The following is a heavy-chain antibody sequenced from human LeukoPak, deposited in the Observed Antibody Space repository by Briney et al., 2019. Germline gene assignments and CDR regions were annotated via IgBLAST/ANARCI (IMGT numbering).Heavy chain of an antibody. CDR3: ATPSPHYYGSGSYQPRRGDYYGMDV. J-gene: IGHJ6*02. CDR1: GGSISSGSYY. V-gene: IGHV4-61*02. CDR2: IYTSGST. Sequence: SETLSLTCTVSGGSISSGSYYWSWIRQPAGKGLEWIGRIYTSGSTNYNPSLKSRVTISVDTSKNQFSLKLSSVTAADTAVYYCATPSPHYYGSGSYQPRRGDYYGMDVWGQGTTVTVSS. D-gene: IGHD3-10*01.